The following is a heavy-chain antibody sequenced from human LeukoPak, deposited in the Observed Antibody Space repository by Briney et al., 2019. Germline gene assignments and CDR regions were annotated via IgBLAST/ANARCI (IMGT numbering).Heavy chain of an antibody. V-gene: IGHV4-61*02. CDR3: ARGGILRYFDWSYYMDV. Sequence: SETLSLTCTVSGGSISSGSYYWSWIRQPAGKGLEWIGRIYTSGSTNYNPSLKSRVTISVDTSKNQFSLKLSSVTAADTAVYYCARGGILRYFDWSYYMDVWGKGTTVTVSS. CDR2: IYTSGST. CDR1: GGSISSGSYY. J-gene: IGHJ6*03. D-gene: IGHD3-9*01.